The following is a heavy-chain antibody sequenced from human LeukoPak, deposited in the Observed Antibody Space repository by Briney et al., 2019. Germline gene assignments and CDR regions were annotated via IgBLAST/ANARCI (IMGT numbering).Heavy chain of an antibody. CDR2: IYTSGST. CDR1: GGSISSGSYY. V-gene: IGHV4-61*02. J-gene: IGHJ4*02. Sequence: SQTPSLTCTVSGGSISSGSYYWSWIRQPAGKGLEWIVRIYTSGSTNYNPSLNSRFTISVDTSKNQSSLKLSSVPAADTAVYYCARAHDYGKVFDYWGQGTLVTVSS. D-gene: IGHD4-17*01. CDR3: ARAHDYGKVFDY.